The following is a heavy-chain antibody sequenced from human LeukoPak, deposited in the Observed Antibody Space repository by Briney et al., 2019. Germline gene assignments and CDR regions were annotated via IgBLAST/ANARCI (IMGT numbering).Heavy chain of an antibody. J-gene: IGHJ4*02. D-gene: IGHD3-10*01. CDR1: GFTFSSYA. V-gene: IGHV3-9*01. Sequence: GGSLRLSCAASGFTFSSYAMSWVRQAPGKGLEWVSGISWNSGSIGYADSVKGRFTISRDNAKNSLYLQMNSLRAEDTALYYCAKDFSDGSGSYYHLDYWGQGTLVTVSS. CDR3: AKDFSDGSGSYYHLDY. CDR2: ISWNSGSI.